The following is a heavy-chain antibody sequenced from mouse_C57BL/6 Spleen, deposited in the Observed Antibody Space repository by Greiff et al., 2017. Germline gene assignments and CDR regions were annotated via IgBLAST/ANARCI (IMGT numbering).Heavy chain of an antibody. D-gene: IGHD1-1*01. J-gene: IGHJ2*01. V-gene: IGHV5-9-1*02. CDR3: TRGRDSGSSPFDY. CDR2: ISRGGDYI. CDR1: GFTFSSYA. Sequence: EVMLVESGEGLVKPGGSLKLSCAASGFTFSSYAMSWVRQTPEKRLEWVADISRGGDYIYYADTVKGRFTISRDNARNTLYLQMSSLKSEDTAMYYCTRGRDSGSSPFDYWGQGTTLTVSS.